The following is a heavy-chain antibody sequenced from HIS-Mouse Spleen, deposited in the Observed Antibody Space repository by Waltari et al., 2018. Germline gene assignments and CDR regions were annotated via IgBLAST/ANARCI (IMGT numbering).Heavy chain of an antibody. CDR1: VGSISSGSSY. D-gene: IGHD6-13*01. CDR2: IYYSGST. J-gene: IGHJ4*02. V-gene: IGHV4-39*01. CDR3: ARHEGQQLVTSLFDY. Sequence: QLQLQDSGPGLGKPSETLSLTCTVSVGSISSGSSYWGWTRQPPGKGLEGIGSIYYSGSTYYNPSLKSRVTISVDTSKNQFSLKLSSVTAADTAVYYCARHEGQQLVTSLFDYWGQGTLVTVSS.